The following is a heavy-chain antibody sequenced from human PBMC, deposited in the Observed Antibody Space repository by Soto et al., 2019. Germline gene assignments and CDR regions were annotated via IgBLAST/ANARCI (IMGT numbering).Heavy chain of an antibody. D-gene: IGHD6-6*01. J-gene: IGHJ3*02. CDR3: ARDMEYSSSSDAFDI. CDR1: GFTVSSNY. CDR2: IYSGGST. V-gene: IGHV3-53*01. Sequence: GGSLRLSCAASGFTVSSNYMSWVHQAPGKGLEWVSVIYSGGSTYYADSVKGRFTISRDNSKNTLYLQMNSLRAEDTAVYYCARDMEYSSSSDAFDIWGQGTMVTVSS.